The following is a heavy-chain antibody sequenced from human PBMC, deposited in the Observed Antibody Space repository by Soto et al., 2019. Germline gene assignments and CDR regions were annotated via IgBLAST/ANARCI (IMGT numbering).Heavy chain of an antibody. V-gene: IGHV3-33*01. CDR1: GFTFSSYG. Sequence: PGGSLRLSCAASGFTFSSYGMHWVRQAPGKGLEWVAVIWYDGSNTYSAASVKGRFSISRDSSKNTVYLQMDRLRAEDTAVYYCARNYYGSGSYAPWFHPWGQGTLVTVSS. D-gene: IGHD3-10*01. CDR2: IWYDGSNT. J-gene: IGHJ5*02. CDR3: ARNYYGSGSYAPWFHP.